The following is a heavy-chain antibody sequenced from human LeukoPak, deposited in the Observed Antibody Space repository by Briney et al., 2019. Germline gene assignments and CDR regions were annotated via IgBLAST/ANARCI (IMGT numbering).Heavy chain of an antibody. CDR2: SHNSGET. CDR3: ARQPGSTAAFDI. J-gene: IGHJ3*02. V-gene: IGHV4-59*08. Sequence: PSETLSLTCTVSGVSMTNYYWSWIRQPTGKGLEWIAYSHNSGETKYNPSLKSRITISVDTSKNEFSLKLSSVTAADTAVYYCARQPGSTAAFDIWGQGTTVAVSA. D-gene: IGHD5-18*01. CDR1: GVSMTNYY.